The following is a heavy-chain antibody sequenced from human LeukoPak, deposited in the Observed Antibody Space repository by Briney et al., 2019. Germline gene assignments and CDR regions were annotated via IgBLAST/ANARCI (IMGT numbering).Heavy chain of an antibody. CDR1: GGSISSHY. V-gene: IGHV4-59*11. Sequence: SETLSLTCTVYGGSISSHYWSWIRQPPGKGLEWIGYIYYSGSTNYNPSLKSRVTISVDTSKNQFSLKLSSVTAADTAVYYCARGEWELPEGFDYWGQGTLVTVSS. CDR3: ARGEWELPEGFDY. D-gene: IGHD1-26*01. CDR2: IYYSGST. J-gene: IGHJ4*02.